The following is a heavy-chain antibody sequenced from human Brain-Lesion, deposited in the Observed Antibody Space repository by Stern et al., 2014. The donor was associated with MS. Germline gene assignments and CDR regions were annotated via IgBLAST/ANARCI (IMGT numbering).Heavy chain of an antibody. CDR2: FNHNTGGP. D-gene: IGHD3-3*01. CDR3: ARDQRGITIFGVVTDYYYLGMDV. V-gene: IGHV1-2*02. Sequence: VQLLESGAEVKKPGASVKVSCKTSGYIFTGYYIHWVRQAPGQGLEWMAWFNHNTGGPKYAQKFQGTVTMSRDTSISTAYVELSSLTSDDTAVYYCARDQRGITIFGVVTDYYYLGMDVWGQGTTVTVSS. J-gene: IGHJ6*02. CDR1: GYIFTGYY.